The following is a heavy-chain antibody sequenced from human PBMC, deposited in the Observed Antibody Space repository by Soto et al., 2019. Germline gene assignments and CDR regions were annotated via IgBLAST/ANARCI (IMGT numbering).Heavy chain of an antibody. CDR3: AKEGGLSGSYYISSSYYFDY. CDR2: ISYDGGNT. Sequence: GGSLSLSCVASGVTFSSYGMHWVRQAPGKGLEWVAIISYDGGNTYYADSVKGRFTISRDNSKNTLYLQMNSLRAEDTSVYYCAKEGGLSGSYYISSSYYFDYWGQGTLVTVSS. J-gene: IGHJ4*02. D-gene: IGHD1-26*01. V-gene: IGHV3-30*18. CDR1: GVTFSSYG.